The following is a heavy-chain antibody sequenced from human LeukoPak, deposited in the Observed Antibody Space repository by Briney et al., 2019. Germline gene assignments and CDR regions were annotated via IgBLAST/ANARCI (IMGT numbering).Heavy chain of an antibody. D-gene: IGHD1-1*01. V-gene: IGHV4-31*03. CDR3: ARAPIHGTQPIDY. Sequence: SQTLSLTCTVPGDSISSGGYYWSWVRQHPGKGLEWIGYIYYRGSIYYNPSLKSRATMSVDASKNQFSLILSSVTAADTAVYYCARAPIHGTQPIDYWGQGVLVTVSS. J-gene: IGHJ4*02. CDR1: GDSISSGGYY. CDR2: IYYRGSI.